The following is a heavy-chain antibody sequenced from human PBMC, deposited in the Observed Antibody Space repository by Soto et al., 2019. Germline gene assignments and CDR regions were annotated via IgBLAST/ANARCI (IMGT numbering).Heavy chain of an antibody. CDR1: GDSITNNHW. D-gene: IGHD7-27*01. Sequence: SETLSLTCTVYGDSITNNHWWSWVRLPPGKGPQLIGEIYHTGLANYHPSPKSRVAFSVDKSKNQFSLRLNSVTAADTAVYYCVGELGPYYYGLDVWGQGTTVTVSS. J-gene: IGHJ6*02. CDR3: VGELGPYYYGLDV. CDR2: IYHTGLA. V-gene: IGHV4-4*02.